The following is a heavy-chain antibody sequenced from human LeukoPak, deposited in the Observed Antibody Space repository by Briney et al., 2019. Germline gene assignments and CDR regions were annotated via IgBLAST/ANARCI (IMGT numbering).Heavy chain of an antibody. D-gene: IGHD6-13*01. CDR1: GGPIRSYY. CDR3: ARVSAAGMEFHYGMDV. V-gene: IGHV4-59*01. Sequence: PSEALSLTCTVSGGPIRSYYWSWMRQPPGKGLEWIGNIHYSESTNFNPSLKSRVAIAVDTSKNQFSLSMRSVTAADTAVYYCARVSAAGMEFHYGMDVWGQGTTVFVSS. CDR2: IHYSEST. J-gene: IGHJ6*02.